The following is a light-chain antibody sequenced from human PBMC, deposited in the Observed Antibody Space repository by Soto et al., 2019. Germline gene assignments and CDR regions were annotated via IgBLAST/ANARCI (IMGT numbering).Light chain of an antibody. J-gene: IGKJ5*01. CDR3: QQRNNWPPSIT. CDR2: DAS. Sequence: DIVLRQSPGTLSLSPGERATLSCRASQSVSSNYLAWYQQKPGQAPRLLIHDASSRATGIPARFSGSGSGTDFTLTISSLEPEDFALYYCQQRNNWPPSITFGQGTRLEIK. V-gene: IGKV3D-20*02. CDR1: QSVSSNY.